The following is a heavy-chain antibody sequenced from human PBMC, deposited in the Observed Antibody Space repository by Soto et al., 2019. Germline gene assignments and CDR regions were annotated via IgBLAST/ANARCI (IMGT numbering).Heavy chain of an antibody. CDR3: ARDRTIFGVVIPNGYYYGMDV. Sequence: PSETLSLTCTVSGGSVSSGSYYWSWIRQPPGKGLEWIGYIYYSGRTNYNPSLKSRVTISVDTSKNQFSLKLSSGTAADTAVYYCARDRTIFGVVIPNGYYYGMDVWGQGTTVTVSS. V-gene: IGHV4-61*01. CDR2: IYYSGRT. CDR1: GGSVSSGSYY. D-gene: IGHD3-3*01. J-gene: IGHJ6*02.